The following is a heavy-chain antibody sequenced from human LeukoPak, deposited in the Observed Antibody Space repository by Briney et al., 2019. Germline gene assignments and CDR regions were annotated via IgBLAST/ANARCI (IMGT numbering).Heavy chain of an antibody. CDR3: ARVGGQNLRFLEWLLYSFDY. Sequence: GGSLRLSCAASGFTFSSYSMNWVRQAPGKGLEWVSSISSSSSYIYYADSVKGRFAISRDNAKNSLYLQMNSLRAEDTAVYYCARVGGQNLRFLEWLLYSFDYWGQGTLVTASS. D-gene: IGHD3-3*01. V-gene: IGHV3-21*01. CDR2: ISSSSSYI. J-gene: IGHJ4*02. CDR1: GFTFSSYS.